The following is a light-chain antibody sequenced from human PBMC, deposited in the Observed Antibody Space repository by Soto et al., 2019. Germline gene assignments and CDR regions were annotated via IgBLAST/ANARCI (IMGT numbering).Light chain of an antibody. J-gene: IGLJ2*01. CDR3: SSYAGSNSVV. V-gene: IGLV2-11*01. CDR2: DVS. CDR1: SSDVGGYNY. Sequence: QSALTQPRSVSGSPGQSVTISCTGTSSDVGGYNYVSWYQQHPGKAPKPMIYDVSTRPSGVPDRFSGSKSGNTASLTISGLQAEDEADYYCSSYAGSNSVVFGGGTKLTVL.